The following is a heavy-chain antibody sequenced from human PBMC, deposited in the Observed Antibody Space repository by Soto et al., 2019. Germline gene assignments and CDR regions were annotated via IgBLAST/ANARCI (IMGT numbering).Heavy chain of an antibody. D-gene: IGHD5-18*01. CDR1: GFTFSSYA. Sequence: PWGALIISFASSGFTFSSYAMHWVRQAPGKVLEWVAVISYDGSNKYYADSVKCRFTISRDNSKNTLYLQMNSLRAEDTAVYYCARDRDTAMVGNFDYWGQGTLVTVSS. V-gene: IGHV3-30-3*01. CDR2: ISYDGSNK. CDR3: ARDRDTAMVGNFDY. J-gene: IGHJ4*02.